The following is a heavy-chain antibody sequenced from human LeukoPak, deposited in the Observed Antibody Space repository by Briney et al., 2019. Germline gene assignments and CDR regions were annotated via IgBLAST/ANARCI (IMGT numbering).Heavy chain of an antibody. CDR2: ISWNSGSI. CDR3: AKDLWSVQGYYYYYGMDV. D-gene: IGHD3-3*01. J-gene: IGHJ6*02. V-gene: IGHV3-9*01. CDR1: GFTFDDYA. Sequence: GGSLRLSCAASGFTFDDYAMHWVRQAPGKGLEWVSGISWNSGSIGYADSVKGRFTISRDNAKNSLYLQMNSLRAEDTALYYCAKDLWSVQGYYYYYGMDVWGQGTTVTVSS.